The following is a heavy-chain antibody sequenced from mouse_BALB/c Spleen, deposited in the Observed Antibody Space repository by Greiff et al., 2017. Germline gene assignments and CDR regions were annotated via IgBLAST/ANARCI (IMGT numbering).Heavy chain of an antibody. D-gene: IGHD2-10*02. CDR2: IDPENGDT. V-gene: IGHV14-4*02. Sequence: EVQLQQSGAELVRSGASVKLSCTASGFNIKDYYMHWVKQRPEQGLEWIGWIDPENGDTEYAPKFQGKATMTADTSSNTAYLQISSLTSEDTAVYYCNAGYGNPHYYAMGDWGQGTSVTVSS. CDR1: GFNIKDYY. CDR3: NAGYGNPHYYAMGD. J-gene: IGHJ4*01.